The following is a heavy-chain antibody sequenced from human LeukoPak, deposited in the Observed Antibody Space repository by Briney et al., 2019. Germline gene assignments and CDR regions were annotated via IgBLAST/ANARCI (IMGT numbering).Heavy chain of an antibody. CDR3: ARGRGATGTQRLLDS. CDR2: INHSGST. CDR1: GGSFSGYH. V-gene: IGHV4-34*01. D-gene: IGHD1-1*01. J-gene: IGHJ4*02. Sequence: SETLSLTCAVYGGSFSGYHWSWIRQPPGKGLEWIGEINHSGSTNYNPSLKSRVTISVDTSKNQFSLKVNSVSVADTAVYYCARGRGATGTQRLLDSWGQGNMVTVSS.